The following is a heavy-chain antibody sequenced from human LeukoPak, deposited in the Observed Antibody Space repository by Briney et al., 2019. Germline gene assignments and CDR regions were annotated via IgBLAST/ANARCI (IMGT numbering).Heavy chain of an antibody. CDR1: GFTFSSYS. CDR3: ARVGVYYDILTGYRLDAFDI. CDR2: ISSSSSYI. D-gene: IGHD3-9*01. V-gene: IGHV3-21*04. Sequence: PGGSLRLSCAASGFTFSSYSMNWVRQAPGKGLEWVSSISSSSSYIYYADSVKGRFTISRDNAKNSLYLQMNSLRAEDTAVYYCARVGVYYDILTGYRLDAFDIWGQGTMVTVSS. J-gene: IGHJ3*02.